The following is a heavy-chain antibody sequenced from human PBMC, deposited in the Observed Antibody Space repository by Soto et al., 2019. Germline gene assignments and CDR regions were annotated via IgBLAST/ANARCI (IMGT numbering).Heavy chain of an antibody. CDR2: ITASGGGT. CDR1: GFTFSSYA. D-gene: IGHD5-12*01. J-gene: IGHJ4*02. CDR3: AKVATADLLDY. V-gene: IGHV3-23*01. Sequence: GGSLRLSCAASGFTFSSYAMDLVRQAPGKGLEWVSTITASGGGTHYADSVKGRFTISRDNSKNTLYLQMNSLRAEDTAVYYCAKVATADLLDYWGQGTPVTSPQ.